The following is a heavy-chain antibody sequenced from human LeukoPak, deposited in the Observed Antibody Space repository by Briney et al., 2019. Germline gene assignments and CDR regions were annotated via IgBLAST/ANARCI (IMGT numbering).Heavy chain of an antibody. V-gene: IGHV4-59*11. D-gene: IGHD2-15*01. CDR3: ARALGYCSGGSCSGVDWFDP. CDR1: GGSISSHY. Sequence: SETLSLTCTVSGGSISSHYWSWIRQPPGKGLEWIGYIYYSGSTNYNPSLKSRVTISVDTSKNQFSLKLSSVTAADTAVYYCARALGYCSGGSCSGVDWFDPWGQGTLVTVSS. CDR2: IYYSGST. J-gene: IGHJ5*02.